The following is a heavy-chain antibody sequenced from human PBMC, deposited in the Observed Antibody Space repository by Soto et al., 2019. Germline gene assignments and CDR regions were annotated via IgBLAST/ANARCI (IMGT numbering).Heavy chain of an antibody. D-gene: IGHD3-22*01. Sequence: QVQLQESGPRLVKPSQTLSLTCTVSGGSISSGGYYWSWIRQHPGKGLEWIGYIYYSGSTYYNPYLKCRVTISVHSSKNHFSLKLTFVAAADTAVYYCAGLTRRRYYVDGSDYYWYFDLWGRGSLVTVSS. CDR1: GGSISSGGYY. CDR3: AGLTRRRYYVDGSDYYWYFDL. J-gene: IGHJ2*01. CDR2: IYYSGST. V-gene: IGHV4-31*03.